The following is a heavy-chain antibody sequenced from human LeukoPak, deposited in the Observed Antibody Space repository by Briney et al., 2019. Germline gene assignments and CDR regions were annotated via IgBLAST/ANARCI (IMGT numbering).Heavy chain of an antibody. CDR2: IYSGGST. CDR1: GFTVSSNC. CDR3: AKDLYCSSTSCYSRVGAFDI. V-gene: IGHV3-53*01. J-gene: IGHJ3*02. Sequence: PGGSLRLSCAASGFTVSSNCVSWVRQAPGKGLEWVSVIYSGGSTYYADSVKGRFTISRDNSKNTLYLQMNSLRAEDTAVYYCAKDLYCSSTSCYSRVGAFDIWGQGTMVTVSS. D-gene: IGHD2-2*01.